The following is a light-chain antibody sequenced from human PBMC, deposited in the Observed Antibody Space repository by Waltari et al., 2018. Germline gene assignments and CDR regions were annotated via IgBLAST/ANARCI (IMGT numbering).Light chain of an antibody. CDR3: QQGHSTPRT. Sequence: DIQMTQSPSSLSASVGDRVTITCRASQSINTYLSWYQQKSEKAPQLLIYAASSLQSGVPSRFSGSGSGTDFTLTITSLQPEDFATYYCQQGHSTPRTFGQGTKVEMK. CDR2: AAS. CDR1: QSINTY. J-gene: IGKJ1*01. V-gene: IGKV1-39*01.